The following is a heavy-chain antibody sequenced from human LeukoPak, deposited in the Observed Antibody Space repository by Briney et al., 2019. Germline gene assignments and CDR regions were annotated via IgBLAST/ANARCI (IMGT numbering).Heavy chain of an antibody. V-gene: IGHV5-51*01. CDR2: IYPGDSET. CDR3: ARLYGGNSGIVDAFDI. J-gene: IGHJ3*02. CDR1: GYRFSSYW. Sequence: PGESLKISCKGSGYRFSSYWIGWVRQMPGKGLEWMGIIYPGDSETRYSPSFQGQVTISADKSISTAYLQWSSLKASDTAMYYCARLYGGNSGIVDAFDIWGQGTMVTVSS. D-gene: IGHD4-23*01.